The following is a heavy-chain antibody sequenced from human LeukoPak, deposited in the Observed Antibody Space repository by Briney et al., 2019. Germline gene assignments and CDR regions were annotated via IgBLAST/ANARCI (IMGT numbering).Heavy chain of an antibody. V-gene: IGHV3-30*18. D-gene: IGHD5-18*01. CDR1: GFTFSSYG. CDR3: AKVDTAMVGDY. CDR2: ISYDGSNK. J-gene: IGHJ4*02. Sequence: GGSLRLSCAASGFTFSSYGMHWVRQAPGKGLEWVAVISYDGSNKYYADSVKGRFTISRDNSKNTLYLQMNSLRAEDTAVYYCAKVDTAMVGDYWGQGTLVTVSS.